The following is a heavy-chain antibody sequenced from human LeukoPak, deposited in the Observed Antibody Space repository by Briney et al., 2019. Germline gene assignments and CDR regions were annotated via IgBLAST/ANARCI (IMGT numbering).Heavy chain of an antibody. Sequence: SETLSLTCAVYGGSFSGYYWSWIRQPPGKGLEWIGSIYHSGSTYYNPSLKSRVTISVDTSKNQFSLKLSSVTAADTAVYYCARDSSGSYYKTVYWGQGTLVTVSS. D-gene: IGHD3-10*01. CDR2: IYHSGST. CDR3: ARDSSGSYYKTVY. V-gene: IGHV4-34*01. CDR1: GGSFSGYY. J-gene: IGHJ4*02.